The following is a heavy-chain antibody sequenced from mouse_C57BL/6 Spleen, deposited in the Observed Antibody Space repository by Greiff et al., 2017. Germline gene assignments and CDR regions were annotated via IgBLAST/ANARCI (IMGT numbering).Heavy chain of an antibody. J-gene: IGHJ3*01. CDR1: GYTFTSYW. D-gene: IGHD1-1*01. CDR3: AMGIYYGSSYGAY. Sequence: QVQLQQPGAELVKPGASVKLSCKASGYTFTSYWMHWVKQRPGQGLEWIGMIHPNSGSTNYNEKFKSKATLTVDKSSSKAYMQLSSLTSEDSAVYYCAMGIYYGSSYGAYWGQGTLVTVSA. CDR2: IHPNSGST. V-gene: IGHV1-64*01.